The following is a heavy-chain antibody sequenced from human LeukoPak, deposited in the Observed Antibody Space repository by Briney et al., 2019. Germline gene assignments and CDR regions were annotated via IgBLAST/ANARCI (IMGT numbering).Heavy chain of an antibody. CDR1: GYSFTSCW. D-gene: IGHD3-9*01. CDR3: ARHEYYDILTGNFDY. Sequence: GESLKISCKGSGYSFTSCWISWVRQMPGKGLEWMGRIDPSDSYTNYSPSFQGHVTISADKSISTAYLQWSSLKASDTAMYYCARHEYYDILTGNFDYWGQGTLVTVSS. V-gene: IGHV5-10-1*01. CDR2: IDPSDSYT. J-gene: IGHJ4*02.